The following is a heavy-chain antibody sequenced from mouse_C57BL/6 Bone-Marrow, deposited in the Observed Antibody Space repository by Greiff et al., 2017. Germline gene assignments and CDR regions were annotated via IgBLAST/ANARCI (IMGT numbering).Heavy chain of an antibody. Sequence: EVQLQQSGPELVKPGASVKISCKASGYTFTDYYMNWVKQSHGKSLEWIGDINPNNGGTSYNQKFKGKATLTVDKSSSTAYMELRSLTSEDSAVYYCAREVYFFFDYWGQGTTLTVSS. CDR1: GYTFTDYY. CDR2: INPNNGGT. V-gene: IGHV1-26*01. D-gene: IGHD2-1*01. J-gene: IGHJ2*01. CDR3: AREVYFFFDY.